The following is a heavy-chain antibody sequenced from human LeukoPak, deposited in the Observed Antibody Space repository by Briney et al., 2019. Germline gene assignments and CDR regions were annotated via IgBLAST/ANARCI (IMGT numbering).Heavy chain of an antibody. Sequence: GGSLRLSCAASGFTFSSYAMHWVRQAPGKGLEWVAVISYDGSNKYYADSVKGRFTNSRDNSKNTLYLQMNSLRAEDTAVYYCARVPMVRGVIFDYWGQGTLVTVSS. CDR1: GFTFSSYA. V-gene: IGHV3-30-3*01. CDR2: ISYDGSNK. D-gene: IGHD3-10*01. CDR3: ARVPMVRGVIFDY. J-gene: IGHJ4*02.